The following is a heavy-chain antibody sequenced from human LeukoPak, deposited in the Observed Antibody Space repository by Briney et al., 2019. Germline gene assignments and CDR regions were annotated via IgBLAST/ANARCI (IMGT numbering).Heavy chain of an antibody. CDR2: ISGSGGGT. CDR3: AKRGVVIRVILVGFHKEAYYFDS. V-gene: IGHV3-23*01. Sequence: GGSLRLSCAVSGISLSNYGMSWVRQAPGKGLEWVAGISGSGGGTNYADSVKGRFTISRDNPKNTLHLQMNRLRAEDTAVYFCAKRGVVIRVILVGFHKEAYYFDSWGQGALVTVSS. J-gene: IGHJ4*02. D-gene: IGHD3-22*01. CDR1: GISLSNYG.